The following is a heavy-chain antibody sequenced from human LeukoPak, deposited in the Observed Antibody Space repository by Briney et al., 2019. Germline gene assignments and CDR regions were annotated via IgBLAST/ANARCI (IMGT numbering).Heavy chain of an antibody. Sequence: ASVKVSCKASGYTFISYYIHWVRQAPGQGLEWMGIISPSGGSTSYAQKFQGRVTMTRDTSISTAYMELSRLRSDDTAVYYCARDFVVRGARGAFDIWGQGTMVTVSS. CDR3: ARDFVVRGARGAFDI. CDR1: GYTFISYY. CDR2: ISPSGGST. J-gene: IGHJ3*02. V-gene: IGHV1-46*01. D-gene: IGHD3-10*01.